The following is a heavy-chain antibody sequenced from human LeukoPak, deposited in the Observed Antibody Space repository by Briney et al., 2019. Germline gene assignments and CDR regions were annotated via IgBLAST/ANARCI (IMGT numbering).Heavy chain of an antibody. CDR1: GFTFSSYS. J-gene: IGHJ3*02. V-gene: IGHV3-21*01. Sequence: GGSLRLSCAASGFTFSSYSMNWVRQAPGKGLEWVSSISSSSSYIYYADSVKGRFTISRDNAKNSLYLQMNSLRAEDTAVYYCARDLAPYCSSTSCYGAFDIWGQGTVVTVSS. D-gene: IGHD2-2*01. CDR2: ISSSSSYI. CDR3: ARDLAPYCSSTSCYGAFDI.